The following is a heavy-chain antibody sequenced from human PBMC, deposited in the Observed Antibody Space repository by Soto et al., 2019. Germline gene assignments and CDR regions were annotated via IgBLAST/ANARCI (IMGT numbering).Heavy chain of an antibody. CDR2: VYYSGST. CDR3: ARLTSRISAASHGRCNWLDP. Sequence: QLQLQESGPGLVKPSETLSLTCTLSGDSITWTSCYWGWIRQPPGKGLEWVGDVYYSGSTYYNPSLKSRLTMSIDTSKGQFSLKMSSVTAVDTGVYYCARLTSRISAASHGRCNWLDPWGPGTLVTVSS. D-gene: IGHD2-15*01. CDR1: GDSITWTSCY. V-gene: IGHV4-39*01. J-gene: IGHJ5*02.